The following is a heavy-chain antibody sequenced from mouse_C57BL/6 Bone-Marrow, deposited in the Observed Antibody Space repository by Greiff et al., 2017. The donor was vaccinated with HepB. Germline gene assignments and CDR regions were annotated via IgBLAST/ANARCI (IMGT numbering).Heavy chain of an antibody. V-gene: IGHV5-17*01. CDR2: ISSGSSTI. D-gene: IGHD1-1*01. CDR3: ASSFYYGSSPFAY. J-gene: IGHJ3*01. CDR1: GFTFSDYG. Sequence: VQLKESGGGLVKPGGSLKLSCAASGFTFSDYGMHWVRQAPEKGLEWVAYISSGSSTIYYADTVKGRVTISRDNAKNTLFLQMTSLRSEDTAMYYCASSFYYGSSPFAYWGQGTLVTVSA.